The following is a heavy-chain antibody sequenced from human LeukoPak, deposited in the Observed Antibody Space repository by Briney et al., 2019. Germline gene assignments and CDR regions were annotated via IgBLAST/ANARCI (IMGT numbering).Heavy chain of an antibody. CDR3: ARDLKMGYSSGRYSWGTGSSNDY. V-gene: IGHV1-18*01. CDR1: GYTFTSYG. CDR2: ISTYNGHT. Sequence: ASVKVSCKASGYTFTSYGITWVRQAPGQGLEWMGWISTYNGHTNYAQKLQGRVTMTKDTSTTTAYMELRSLRSDDTAVYYCARDLKMGYSSGRYSWGTGSSNDYWGQGTLVTVSS. J-gene: IGHJ4*02. D-gene: IGHD6-19*01.